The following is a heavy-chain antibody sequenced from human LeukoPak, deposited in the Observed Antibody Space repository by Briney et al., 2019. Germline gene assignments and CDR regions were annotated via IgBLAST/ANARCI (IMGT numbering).Heavy chain of an antibody. CDR2: IYPTDSDT. Sequence: GESLKISCKGSGYTFTTYCIAWVRQVPGQGPEWMGIIYPTDSDTRYSPSFQGQVTISVDKSITTAYLQWSSLQASDTAMYYCARQSRGVIETFDIWGQGTMVTVSS. V-gene: IGHV5-51*01. D-gene: IGHD3-10*01. J-gene: IGHJ3*02. CDR1: GYTFTTYC. CDR3: ARQSRGVIETFDI.